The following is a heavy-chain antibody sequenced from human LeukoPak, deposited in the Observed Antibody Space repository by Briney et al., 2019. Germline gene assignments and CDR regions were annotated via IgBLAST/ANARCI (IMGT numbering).Heavy chain of an antibody. D-gene: IGHD6-19*01. J-gene: IGHJ4*02. Sequence: ALVKVSCKASRGTFSSYAISWVRQAPGQGLEWMGGIIPIFGTANYAQKFQGRVTITTDESTSTAYMELSSLRSEDTAVYYCATLAVAGDYYFDYWGQGTLVTVSS. CDR2: IIPIFGTA. CDR3: ATLAVAGDYYFDY. V-gene: IGHV1-69*05. CDR1: RGTFSSYA.